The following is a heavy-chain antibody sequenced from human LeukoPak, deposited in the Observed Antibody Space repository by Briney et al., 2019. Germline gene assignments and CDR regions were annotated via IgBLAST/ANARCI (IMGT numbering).Heavy chain of an antibody. D-gene: IGHD3-10*01. CDR1: GGSINSHY. CDR3: ASRPADTTWYGVFDY. Sequence: SETLSLTCSVSGGSINSHYWSWIRQPPGKRLEWIGYIFNTGSTNYNPSLASRVTMSVDTSRAQFFLRLSPVTAADTAIYYCASRPADTTWYGVFDYWSQGTLVTVSS. CDR2: IFNTGST. V-gene: IGHV4-59*11. J-gene: IGHJ4*02.